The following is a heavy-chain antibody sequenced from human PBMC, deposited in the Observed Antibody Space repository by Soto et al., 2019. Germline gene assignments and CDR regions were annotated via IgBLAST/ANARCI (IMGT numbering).Heavy chain of an antibody. CDR3: ARGYEGDYVALAEYFQH. J-gene: IGHJ1*01. CDR1: RFTFSSYS. V-gene: IGHV3-48*02. D-gene: IGHD4-17*01. CDR2: ISSSSSTI. Sequence: EVQLVESGGGLVQPGGSLRLSCAASRFTFSSYSMNWVRQAPGKGLEWVSYISSSSSTIYYADSVKGRFTISRDNAKNSLYLQMNSLRDEDTAVYYCARGYEGDYVALAEYFQHWGQGTLVTVSS.